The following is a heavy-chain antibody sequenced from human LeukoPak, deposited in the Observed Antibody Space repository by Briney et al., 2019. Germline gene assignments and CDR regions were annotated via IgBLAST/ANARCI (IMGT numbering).Heavy chain of an antibody. Sequence: SVKLSCKAYAATFSSYAISWVRQAPGQGLEWMGGTIPIFGTAEYAQKFQGRVTITTDEATSTAYMELSSLRSEDTAVYYCARGHPRGYSGYDPFYYFDYWGQGTLVTVSS. CDR3: ARGHPRGYSGYDPFYYFDY. CDR2: TIPIFGTA. CDR1: AATFSSYA. J-gene: IGHJ4*02. D-gene: IGHD5-12*01. V-gene: IGHV1-69*05.